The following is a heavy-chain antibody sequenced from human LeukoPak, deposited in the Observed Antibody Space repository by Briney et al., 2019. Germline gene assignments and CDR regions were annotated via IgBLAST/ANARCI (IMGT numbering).Heavy chain of an antibody. D-gene: IGHD6-13*01. V-gene: IGHV4-4*02. Sequence: PSETLSLTCAVSGGSISSSNWWSWVRQPPGKGLEWIGEIYHSGSTNYNPSLKSRVTISVDKSKNQFSLKLSSVTAADTAVYYCARLTASSWYTGDYWGQGTLVTVSS. CDR1: GGSISSSNW. CDR2: IYHSGST. CDR3: ARLTASSWYTGDY. J-gene: IGHJ4*02.